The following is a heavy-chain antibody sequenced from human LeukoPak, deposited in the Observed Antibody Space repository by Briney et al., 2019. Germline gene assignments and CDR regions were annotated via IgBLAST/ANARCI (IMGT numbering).Heavy chain of an antibody. CDR1: GYTFTGYY. Sequence: ASVKVSCKASGYTFTGYYMHWVRQAPGQGLEWMGWISAYNGNTNYAQKLQGRVTMTTDTSTSTAYMELRSLRSDDTAVYYCARSGSRGQVDYWGQGTLVTVSS. CDR3: ARSGSRGQVDY. CDR2: ISAYNGNT. D-gene: IGHD3-10*01. J-gene: IGHJ4*02. V-gene: IGHV1-18*04.